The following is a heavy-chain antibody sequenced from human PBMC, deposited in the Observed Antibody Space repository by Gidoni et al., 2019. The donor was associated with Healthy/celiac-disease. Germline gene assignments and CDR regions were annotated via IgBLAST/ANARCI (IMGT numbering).Heavy chain of an antibody. D-gene: IGHD3-10*01. CDR3: ARSIKGSGSYMEN. CDR1: GFTFSSYA. CDR2: ISYDGSNK. Sequence: QVQLVESGGGVVQPGRSLRLSCAASGFTFSSYAMHWVRPAPGKGLEWVAVISYDGSNKYYADSGKGRFTISRDNSKNTLYLQMNSLRAEDTAVYYCARSIKGSGSYMENWGQGTLVTVSS. J-gene: IGHJ4*02. V-gene: IGHV3-30-3*01.